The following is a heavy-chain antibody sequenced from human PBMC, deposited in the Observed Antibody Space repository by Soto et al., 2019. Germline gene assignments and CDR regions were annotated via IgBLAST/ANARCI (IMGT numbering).Heavy chain of an antibody. CDR3: ARSRFEDIVVVPAAIRGTRRQPYFDF. V-gene: IGHV5-10-1*01. Sequence: GESLKISCKGSGYSFTSYWISWVRQMPGKGLEWMRRIDPSDSYTNYSPPFQGHVTISADKSISTADLQWSSLKASDTAMYYCARSRFEDIVVVPAAIRGTRRQPYFDFWGQGTLVTVS. D-gene: IGHD2-2*01. CDR1: GYSFTSYW. CDR2: IDPSDSYT. J-gene: IGHJ4*01.